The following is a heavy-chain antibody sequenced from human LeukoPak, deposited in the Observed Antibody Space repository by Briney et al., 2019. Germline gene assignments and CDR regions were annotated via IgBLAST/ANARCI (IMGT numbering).Heavy chain of an antibody. CDR1: GGSFSGYY. CDR2: INHSGST. CDR3: ASFRNHRDGYNPGDY. Sequence: SETLSLTCAVYGGSFSGYYWSWIRQPPGKGLEWIGEINHSGSTNYNPSLKSRVTISVDTSKNQFSLKPSSVTAADTAVYYCASFRNHRDGYNPGDYWGQGTLVTVSS. J-gene: IGHJ4*02. V-gene: IGHV4-34*01. D-gene: IGHD5-24*01.